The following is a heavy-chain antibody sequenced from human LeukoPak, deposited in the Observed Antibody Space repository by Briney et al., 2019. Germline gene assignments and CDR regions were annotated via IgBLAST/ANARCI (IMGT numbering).Heavy chain of an antibody. CDR2: IKEGGSET. J-gene: IGHJ4*02. D-gene: IGHD1-26*01. V-gene: IGHV3-7*04. CDR1: GFTFESYW. Sequence: PGGSLRLSCAASGFTFESYWMAWVRQAPGKGLEWVAHIKEGGSETYYVGSVKGRFTISRDNAKSSLYLQMNGLRVEDTAIYYWAGGGSRGSFDDWGQGALVTVSS. CDR3: AGGGSRGSFDD.